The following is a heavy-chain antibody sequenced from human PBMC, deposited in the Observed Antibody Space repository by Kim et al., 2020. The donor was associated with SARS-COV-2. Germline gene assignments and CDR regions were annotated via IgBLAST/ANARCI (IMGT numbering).Heavy chain of an antibody. J-gene: IGHJ6*01. CDR2: IRSNSSTI. CDR1: GFTLTTYS. D-gene: IGHD3-10*01. CDR3: ARTTESKELNLGAYYSYG. Sequence: GGSLRLSCAASGFTLTTYSMHWVRQAPGKGLVWVSCIRSNSSTIDYAASVKGRFTISRDNAKNSLYLQMNSLRAEDTAVYYCARTTESKELNLGAYYSYG. V-gene: IGHV3-21*04.